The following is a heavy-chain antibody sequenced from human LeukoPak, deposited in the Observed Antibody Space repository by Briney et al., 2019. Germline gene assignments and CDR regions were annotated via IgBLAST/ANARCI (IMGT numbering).Heavy chain of an antibody. D-gene: IGHD5-12*01. J-gene: IGHJ4*02. Sequence: SETLSLTCTVSGGSISSYYWSWIRQPPGKGLEWIGYIYYSGSTNYNPSLKSRVTISVDTSKNQFSLKLSSVTAADTAVYYCARDQSSGADFDYWGQGTLVTVSS. V-gene: IGHV4-59*01. CDR1: GGSISSYY. CDR3: ARDQSSGADFDY. CDR2: IYYSGST.